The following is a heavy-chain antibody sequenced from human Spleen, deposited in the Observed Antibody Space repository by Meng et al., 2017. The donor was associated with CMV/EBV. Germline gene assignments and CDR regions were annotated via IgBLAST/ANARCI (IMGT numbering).Heavy chain of an antibody. CDR3: ARGGWLQFRGFDY. D-gene: IGHD5-24*01. Sequence: KAAGYTVTGYYMHWVRQAPGQGLEWMGWTNPNSGATNHAQKFQGRVIMTRDTSISTAYMELSSLISDDTAVYYCARGGWLQFRGFDYWGQGTLVTVSS. CDR2: TNPNSGAT. J-gene: IGHJ4*02. V-gene: IGHV1-2*02. CDR1: GYTVTGYY.